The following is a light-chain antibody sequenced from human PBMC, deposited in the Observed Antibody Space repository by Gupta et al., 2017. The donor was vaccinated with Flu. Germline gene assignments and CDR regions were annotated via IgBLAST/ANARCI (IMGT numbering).Light chain of an antibody. J-gene: IGLJ2*01. CDR3: QVWDSSSDHVV. CDR2: DDS. CDR1: NIDSKS. Sequence: SYVLTQPPSVSVAPGQTARIPCGGNNIDSKSVHWYQQKPGQAPVLVVYDDSDRPSGIPERFSGSNSGNTATLTISRVEAGDEADYYCQVWDSSSDHVVFGGGTKLTVL. V-gene: IGLV3-21*02.